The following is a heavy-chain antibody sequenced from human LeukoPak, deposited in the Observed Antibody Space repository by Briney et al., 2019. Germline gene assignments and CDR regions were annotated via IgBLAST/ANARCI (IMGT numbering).Heavy chain of an antibody. CDR2: VIHRGTT. CDR1: GGSVSSDLYY. V-gene: IGHV4-39*01. Sequence: PSETLSLTCTVSGGSVSSDLYYWGWIRQPPGKGLDWIGSVIHRGTTHYTPSLESRLQISVDTSRNQFSLSVSSATAEDTAVYYCARTANYFDNSGYPGAFDIWGQGTIVTVSS. J-gene: IGHJ3*02. CDR3: ARTANYFDNSGYPGAFDI. D-gene: IGHD3-22*01.